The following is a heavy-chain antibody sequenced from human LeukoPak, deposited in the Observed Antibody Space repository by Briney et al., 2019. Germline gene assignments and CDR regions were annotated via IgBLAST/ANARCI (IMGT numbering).Heavy chain of an antibody. J-gene: IGHJ4*02. Sequence: PGGSLRLSCAASGFTFSSYGMHWVRQAPGKGLEWVAVISYDGSNKYYADSVKGRFTISRDNSKNTLYLQMNSLRAEDTAVYYCEKDPTRERSSWYYFDYWGQGTLVTVSS. V-gene: IGHV3-30*18. D-gene: IGHD6-13*01. CDR2: ISYDGSNK. CDR1: GFTFSSYG. CDR3: EKDPTRERSSWYYFDY.